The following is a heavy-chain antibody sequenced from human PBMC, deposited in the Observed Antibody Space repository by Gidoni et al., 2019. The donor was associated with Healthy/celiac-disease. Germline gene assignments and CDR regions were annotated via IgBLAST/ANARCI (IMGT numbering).Heavy chain of an antibody. Sequence: EVQLVESGGGLVQPGGSLRLSCAASGFPFDDYAMHWVRQAPGKGLEWVSGISWNSGSIGYADSVKGRFTISRDNAKNSLYLQMNSLRAEDTALYYCAKDIRIAAAGRAFDIWGQGTMVTVSS. CDR2: ISWNSGSI. V-gene: IGHV3-9*01. J-gene: IGHJ3*02. CDR1: GFPFDDYA. D-gene: IGHD6-13*01. CDR3: AKDIRIAAAGRAFDI.